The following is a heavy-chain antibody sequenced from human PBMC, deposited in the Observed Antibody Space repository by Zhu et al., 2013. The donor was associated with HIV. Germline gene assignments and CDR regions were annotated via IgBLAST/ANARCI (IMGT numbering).Heavy chain of an antibody. CDR2: IIPMFATS. V-gene: IGHV1-69*12. D-gene: IGHD4-17*01. Sequence: QVQLVQSGAEVKKPGSSVKVSCKASGGTFSSYAISWVRQAPGQGLEWMGGIIPMFATSNNAQKFRGRLTIIADESTSTSYMELSSLRSEDTAVYYCARSLVNTPGGYGGPFGAFNIWGQGTMVTVS. J-gene: IGHJ3*02. CDR1: GGTFSSYA. CDR3: ARSLVNTPGGYGGPFGAFNI.